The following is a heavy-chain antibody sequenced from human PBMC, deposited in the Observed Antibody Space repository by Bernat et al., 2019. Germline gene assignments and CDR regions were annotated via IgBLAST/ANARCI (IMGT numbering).Heavy chain of an antibody. CDR3: ARDPELRYSIPYYYYYYGMDV. CDR1: GYTFTGYY. J-gene: IGHJ6*02. Sequence: QVQLVQSGAEVKKPGASVKVSCKASGYTFTGYYMHWVRQAPGQGLEWMGWINPNSGGTNYAQKFRARVTITRDTSISTAYMELSRLRSDDTAVYYCARDPELRYSIPYYYYYYGMDVWGQGTTVTVSS. CDR2: INPNSGGT. D-gene: IGHD3-9*01. V-gene: IGHV1-2*02.